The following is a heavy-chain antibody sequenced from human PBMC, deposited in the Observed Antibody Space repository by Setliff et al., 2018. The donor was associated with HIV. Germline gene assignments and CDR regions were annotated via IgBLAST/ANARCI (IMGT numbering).Heavy chain of an antibody. Sequence: GGSLRLSCAASGFTFNSYWMNWVRQAPGKGLEWVANIKQDGSEKYYVDSVKGRFTISRDNAKNSLYLQMNNLRAEDTAVYYCATNFLYDILTGYFPYQFDQWGQGTLVTVSS. V-gene: IGHV3-7*01. J-gene: IGHJ4*02. CDR3: ATNFLYDILTGYFPYQFDQ. CDR2: IKQDGSEK. D-gene: IGHD3-9*01. CDR1: GFTFNSYW.